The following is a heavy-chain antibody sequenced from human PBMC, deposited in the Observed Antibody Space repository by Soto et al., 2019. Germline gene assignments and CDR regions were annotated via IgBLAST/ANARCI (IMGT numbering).Heavy chain of an antibody. Sequence: SETLSLTCTVSGGSISSGDYYWSWIRQPPGKGLEWIGYIYYSGSTYYNPSLKSRVTISVDTSKNQFSLKLSSVTAADTAVYYCAITHYGSGSYSENWFDPWGQGTLVTVSS. V-gene: IGHV4-30-4*01. CDR1: GGSISSGDYY. CDR3: AITHYGSGSYSENWFDP. J-gene: IGHJ5*02. CDR2: IYYSGST. D-gene: IGHD3-10*01.